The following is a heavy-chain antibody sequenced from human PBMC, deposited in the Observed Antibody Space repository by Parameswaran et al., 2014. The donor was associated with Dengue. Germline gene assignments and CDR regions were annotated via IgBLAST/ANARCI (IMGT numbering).Heavy chain of an antibody. D-gene: IGHD3-10*01. V-gene: IGHV4-34*01. CDR3: ARLFYGSESDQDYYGMDV. J-gene: IGHJ6*02. Sequence: RWIRQPPGKGLEWIGEIDHSGTPNYNSPFKSRVTISLDTSKNQFSLKLRSVTAADTGVYYCARLFYGSESDQDYYGMDVWGQGTTVTVSS. CDR2: IDHSGTP.